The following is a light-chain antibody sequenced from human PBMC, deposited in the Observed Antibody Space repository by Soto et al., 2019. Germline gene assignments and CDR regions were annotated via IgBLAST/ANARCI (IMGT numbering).Light chain of an antibody. CDR3: QVWDTSPDHVI. V-gene: IGLV3-21*02. CDR2: DDS. Sequence: VLTQAPSMSVAPGQTATITCGGNDIEGRVVHWYQQEPGPAPVLVVFDDSVRPSGIPERFSGASSGNTATLTITRVEAGDEADYYCQVWDTSPDHVIFGGGTKLTVL. J-gene: IGLJ2*01. CDR1: DIEGRV.